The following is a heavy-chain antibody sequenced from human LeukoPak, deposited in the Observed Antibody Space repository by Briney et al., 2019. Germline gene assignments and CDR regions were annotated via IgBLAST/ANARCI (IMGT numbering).Heavy chain of an antibody. V-gene: IGHV3-53*05. D-gene: IGHD3-22*01. CDR2: IYSAGST. J-gene: IGHJ4*02. CDR3: AKDSRFYYDSSGNPDY. CDR1: GFTVSSNS. Sequence: GGSLRLSCTVSGFTVSSNSMSWVRQAPGKGLEWVSFIYSAGSTHYSDSVKGRFTISRDNSKNTLYLQMNSLRAEDTAVYYCAKDSRFYYDSSGNPDYWGQGTLVTVSS.